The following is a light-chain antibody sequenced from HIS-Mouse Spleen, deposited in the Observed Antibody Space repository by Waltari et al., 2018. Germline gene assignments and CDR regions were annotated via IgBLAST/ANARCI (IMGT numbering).Light chain of an antibody. CDR2: KDS. CDR1: AFPTQY. Sequence: SYELTQPPSVSVSPGQTARNTCPGDAFPTQYSYWYQQKPGQAPVLGIYKDSERPSGIPERFSGSSSGTTVTLTISGVQAEDEADYYCQSADSSGTYVVFGGGTKLTVL. J-gene: IGLJ2*01. V-gene: IGLV3-25*03. CDR3: QSADSSGTYVV.